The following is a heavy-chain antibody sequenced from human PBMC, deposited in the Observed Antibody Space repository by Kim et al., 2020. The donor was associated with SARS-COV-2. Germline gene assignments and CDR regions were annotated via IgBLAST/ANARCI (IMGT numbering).Heavy chain of an antibody. D-gene: IGHD3-16*02. Sequence: SETLSLTCAVYGGSFSGYYWSWIRQPPGKGLEWIGEINHSGSTNYNPSLKSRVTISVDTSKNQFSLKLSSVTAADTAVYYCARARSGSTFGGVIALGYWG. CDR1: GGSFSGYY. CDR3: ARARSGSTFGGVIALGY. CDR2: INHSGST. J-gene: IGHJ4*01. V-gene: IGHV4-34*01.